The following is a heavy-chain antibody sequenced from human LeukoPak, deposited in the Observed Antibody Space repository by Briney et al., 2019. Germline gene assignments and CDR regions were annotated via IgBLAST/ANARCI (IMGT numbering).Heavy chain of an antibody. CDR3: ARRPSDSSGCTAEYFQH. J-gene: IGHJ1*01. CDR2: ISAYNGNT. CDR1: GYTFTSYG. V-gene: IGHV1-18*01. Sequence: ASVTVSRKASGYTFTSYGISWVRQAPGQGLEWMGWISAYNGNTNYAQKLQGRVTITTDTSTSTAYMELSRLRSDDTAVYYCARRPSDSSGCTAEYFQHWGQGTLVTVSS. D-gene: IGHD6-19*01.